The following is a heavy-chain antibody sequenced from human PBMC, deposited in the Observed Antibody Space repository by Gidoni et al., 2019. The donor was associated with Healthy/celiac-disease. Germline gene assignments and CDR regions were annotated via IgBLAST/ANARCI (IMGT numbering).Heavy chain of an antibody. CDR3: ARDAGQLVNYYYYGMDV. CDR1: GGTFSSYA. Sequence: LVQSGAEVKKPGSSVKVSCKASGGTFSSYAISWVRQAPGQELEWMGGIIPIFGTANYAQKFQGRVTITADESTSTAYMELSSLRSEDTAVYYCARDAGQLVNYYYYGMDVWGQGTTVTVSS. J-gene: IGHJ6*02. CDR2: IIPIFGTA. D-gene: IGHD6-6*01. V-gene: IGHV1-69*01.